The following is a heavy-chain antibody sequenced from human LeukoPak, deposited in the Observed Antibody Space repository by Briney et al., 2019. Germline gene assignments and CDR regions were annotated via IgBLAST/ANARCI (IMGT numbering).Heavy chain of an antibody. CDR2: INHSGST. V-gene: IGHV4-34*01. Sequence: PSETLSLTCAVYGGSFSGYYWSWIRHPPGKGLEWSGEINHSGSTNYNPSLKSRVTISVDTSKNQFSLKLSSVTAADTAVYYCAIRHYEYVWGSYRYTAYFDYWGQGTLVTVSS. D-gene: IGHD3-16*02. CDR3: AIRHYEYVWGSYRYTAYFDY. J-gene: IGHJ4*02. CDR1: GGSFSGYY.